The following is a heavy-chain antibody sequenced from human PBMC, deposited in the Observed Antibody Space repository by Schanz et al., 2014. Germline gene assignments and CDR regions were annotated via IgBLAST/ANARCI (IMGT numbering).Heavy chain of an antibody. D-gene: IGHD5-12*01. CDR1: EYSFTSYS. CDR2: INTGSGDT. Sequence: QAHLVQSGAEVKRPGASVKVSCKASEYSFTSYSMHWVRQAPGQRLEWMGWINTGSGDTKYSQNFQGRVTITRDTSASTAYMELSSLRSEDTAVYSCARGIGGYGANNYFDYWGQGTLVTVSS. CDR3: ARGIGGYGANNYFDY. J-gene: IGHJ4*02. V-gene: IGHV1-3*04.